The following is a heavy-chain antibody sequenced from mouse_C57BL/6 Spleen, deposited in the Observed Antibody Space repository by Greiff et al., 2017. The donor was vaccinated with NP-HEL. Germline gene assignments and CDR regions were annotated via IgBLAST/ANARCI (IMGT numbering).Heavy chain of an antibody. V-gene: IGHV1-5*01. CDR1: GYTFTSYW. J-gene: IGHJ2*01. CDR2: IYPGNSDT. CDR3: TRIIDSSGYPYYFDY. D-gene: IGHD3-2*02. Sequence: VQLQQSGTVLARPGASVKMSCKTSGYTFTSYWMHWVKQRPGQGLEWIGAIYPGNSDTSYNQKFKGKAKLTAVTSASTAYMELSSLTTEDSAVYYCTRIIDSSGYPYYFDYWGQGTTLTVSS.